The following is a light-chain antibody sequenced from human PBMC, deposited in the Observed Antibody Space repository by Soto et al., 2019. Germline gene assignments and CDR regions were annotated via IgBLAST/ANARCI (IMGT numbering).Light chain of an antibody. CDR3: QQSYNTPPT. CDR2: AAS. V-gene: IGKV1-39*01. J-gene: IGKJ1*01. CDR1: QSISRN. Sequence: DMQITQSPSSLSASVGDRVTITCRASQSISRNLNWYQQKQGKAPKLLIYAASSLQSGVPSRFSGSGSGTDFTLTISSLQPEDFATYYCQQSYNTPPTFGQGTKVDIK.